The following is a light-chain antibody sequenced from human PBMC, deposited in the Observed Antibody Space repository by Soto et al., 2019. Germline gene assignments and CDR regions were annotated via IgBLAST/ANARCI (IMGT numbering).Light chain of an antibody. CDR1: DSNIGSNP. CDR2: TND. CDR3: ASWDDSLRGVL. Sequence: QSVLTQPPSASGTPGQRVTISCSGGDSNIGSNPVYWYQQLPGTAPKLVIHTNDQRPSGVPDRFSGSKSGTSATLAISGLRSEDEADYYCASWDDSLRGVLFGGGTNVTVL. V-gene: IGLV1-47*01. J-gene: IGLJ2*01.